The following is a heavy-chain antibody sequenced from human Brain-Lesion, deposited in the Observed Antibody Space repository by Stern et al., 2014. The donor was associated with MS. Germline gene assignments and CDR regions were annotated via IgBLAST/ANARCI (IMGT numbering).Heavy chain of an antibody. CDR3: ARRGDSSSSGFDY. D-gene: IGHD6-6*01. CDR2: IWPGDSDT. V-gene: IGHV5-51*01. Sequence: VQLMQSGAEVKKPGESLKISCKGSGYRFTSNWIGWVRQMPGKGPEWMGIIWPGDSDTRSSPSFQGQVTISADKPISTAYLQWSSLQASDTAMYYCARRGDSSSSGFDYWGQGTLVIVSS. CDR1: GYRFTSNW. J-gene: IGHJ4*02.